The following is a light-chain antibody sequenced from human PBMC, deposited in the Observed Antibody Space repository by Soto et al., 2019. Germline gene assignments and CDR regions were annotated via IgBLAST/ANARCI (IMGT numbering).Light chain of an antibody. CDR1: SSDVGAYNY. J-gene: IGLJ2*01. CDR3: NSYTNTPTIL. Sequence: QSALTQPASVSGSPGQSITISCTGTSSDVGAYNYVSWYQQHPGTSPKLMIYDVSNRPSGVSNRFSGSKSGNTASLTISGLQAEDDADYYCNSYTNTPTILFGGGTKLTVL. CDR2: DVS. V-gene: IGLV2-14*01.